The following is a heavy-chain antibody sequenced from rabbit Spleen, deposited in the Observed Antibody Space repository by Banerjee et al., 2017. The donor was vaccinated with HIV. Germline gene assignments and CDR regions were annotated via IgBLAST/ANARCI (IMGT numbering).Heavy chain of an antibody. CDR1: GFSFSSGYD. J-gene: IGHJ3*01. CDR2: IVTGLDYP. Sequence: QQQLVESGGGLVTPGESLTLTCEASGFSFSSGYDMCWVRQAPGKGPEWIACIVTGLDYPYYASWVNGRFTISSDNAQSTVDLKMTSLTAADTATYFCARAIVPWLGLTRLDLWGQGTLVTVS. V-gene: IGHV1S43*01. D-gene: IGHD4-1*01. CDR3: ARAIVPWLGLTRLDL.